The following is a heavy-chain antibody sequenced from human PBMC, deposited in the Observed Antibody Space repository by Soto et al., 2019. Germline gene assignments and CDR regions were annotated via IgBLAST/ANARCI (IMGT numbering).Heavy chain of an antibody. CDR2: ISGRSSDI. Sequence: EVQLVESGGGLVQPGGSLRLSCAASGFTFSTYSLTWVRQAPGKGLEWVSYISGRSSDIYYADSVKGRFTISRDNAKNSLYLQMNSLRDEDTAVYYCARCASGGYYNGYAMAVWGQGTTVTVSS. CDR3: ARCASGGYYNGYAMAV. V-gene: IGHV3-48*02. CDR1: GFTFSTYS. J-gene: IGHJ6*02. D-gene: IGHD2-15*01.